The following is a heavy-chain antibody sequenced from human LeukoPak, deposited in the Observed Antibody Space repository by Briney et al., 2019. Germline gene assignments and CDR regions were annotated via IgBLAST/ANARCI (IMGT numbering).Heavy chain of an antibody. J-gene: IGHJ5*02. CDR1: GGSISSYY. Sequence: SETLSLTGTVSGGSISSYYWSWIRQPPGKGLQWIGEINHSGSTSYNPSLKSRVTISVDTSKNQFSLKLSSVTAADTAVYYCARPKYYDYVWGSYRSSWFDPWGQGTLVTVSS. D-gene: IGHD3-16*02. V-gene: IGHV4-34*01. CDR2: INHSGST. CDR3: ARPKYYDYVWGSYRSSWFDP.